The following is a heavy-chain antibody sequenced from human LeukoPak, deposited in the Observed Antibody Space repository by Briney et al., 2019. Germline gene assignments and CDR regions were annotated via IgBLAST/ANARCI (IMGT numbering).Heavy chain of an antibody. J-gene: IGHJ3*02. V-gene: IGHV1-69*08. CDR2: IIPILSQT. CDR1: GGTFSTYT. Sequence: SVKVSCKSSGGTFSTYTISWVRQAPGQGLEWMGRIIPILSQTNYALKFRGRFTMTADKSTNTAYMELSSLRSEDTAVYFCAKVRGSDAFDMWGQGAIVTVSS. D-gene: IGHD3-10*01. CDR3: AKVRGSDAFDM.